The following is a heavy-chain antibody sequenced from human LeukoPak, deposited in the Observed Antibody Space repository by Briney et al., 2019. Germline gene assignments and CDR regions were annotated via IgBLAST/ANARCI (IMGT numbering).Heavy chain of an antibody. V-gene: IGHV1-24*01. CDR3: ATADASVARGVIRGMDV. CDR2: FYPEDGET. CDR1: GYTLTELS. D-gene: IGHD3-10*01. Sequence: ASVKVSCKVSGYTLTELSMHWVRQAPGKGLEGMGDFYPEDGETLYAQKFQGRVTMTEDTSTDTAYMELSSLRSEDTAVYYCATADASVARGVIRGMDVWGKGTTVTVSS. J-gene: IGHJ6*04.